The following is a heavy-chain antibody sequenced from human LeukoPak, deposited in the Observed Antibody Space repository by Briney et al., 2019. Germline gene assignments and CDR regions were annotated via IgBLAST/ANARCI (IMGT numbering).Heavy chain of an antibody. D-gene: IGHD3-22*01. CDR3: ASWNYYDSSGYYSTFDY. CDR2: IYYSGST. V-gene: IGHV4-59*01. J-gene: IGHJ4*02. Sequence: TPSETLSLTCAVYGGSFSGYYWSWIRQPPGKGLEWIGYIYYSGSTNYNPSLKSRVTISVDTSKNQFSLKLSSVTAADTAVYYCASWNYYDSSGYYSTFDYWGQGTLVTVSS. CDR1: GGSFSGYY.